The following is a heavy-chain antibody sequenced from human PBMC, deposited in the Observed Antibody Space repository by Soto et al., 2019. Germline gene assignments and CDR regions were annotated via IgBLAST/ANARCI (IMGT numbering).Heavy chain of an antibody. CDR1: GFTFSSYW. J-gene: IGHJ6*02. Sequence: LRLSCAASGFTFSSYWMSWARQAPGQGLEWVANIKQAGSEKYYVDSVKGRFTISRDNAKNSLYLQMNSLRAEDTAVYYCARILCSSTSCYDYYYGMDVWGQGTTVTVSS. D-gene: IGHD2-2*01. V-gene: IGHV3-7*03. CDR2: IKQAGSEK. CDR3: ARILCSSTSCYDYYYGMDV.